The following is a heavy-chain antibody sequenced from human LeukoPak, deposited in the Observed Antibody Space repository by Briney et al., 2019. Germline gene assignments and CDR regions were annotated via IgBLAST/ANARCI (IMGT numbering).Heavy chain of an antibody. CDR3: ARDPATVVANY. V-gene: IGHV3-30-3*01. CDR2: ISYDGSNK. Sequence: PGRSLRLSCAASGFTFSSYAMHWVRQAPGKGLEWVAVISYDGSNKYYADSVKGRFTISRDNSKNTLYLQMNSLRAEDTAVYYCARDPATVVANYWGQGTPVTVSS. D-gene: IGHD4-23*01. J-gene: IGHJ4*02. CDR1: GFTFSSYA.